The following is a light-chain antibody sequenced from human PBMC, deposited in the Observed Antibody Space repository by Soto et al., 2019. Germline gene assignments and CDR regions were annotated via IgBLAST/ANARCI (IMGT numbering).Light chain of an antibody. CDR3: SSYTRSRTPYV. J-gene: IGLJ1*01. V-gene: IGLV2-14*01. Sequence: QSALTQPASASGSPGQSITISCTGTSSDIGGYNYVSWYQQHPGKAPKLMIYEDNHRPSGVSNRFSGSKSGNTASLTISGLQAEDEADYYCSSYTRSRTPYVFGTGTKVTVL. CDR2: EDN. CDR1: SSDIGGYNY.